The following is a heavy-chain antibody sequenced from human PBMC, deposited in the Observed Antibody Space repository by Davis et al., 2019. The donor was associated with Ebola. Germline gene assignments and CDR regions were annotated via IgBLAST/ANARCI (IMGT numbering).Heavy chain of an antibody. Sequence: PGGSLRLSCAASGFTFSSYAMSWVRQAPGKGLEWVSAISGSGGSTNYADSVKGRFTISRDNAKNSLYLQMNSLRAEDTAVYYCARGPGIAAAGTRFSYYYGMDVWGQGTTVTVSS. CDR1: GFTFSSYA. J-gene: IGHJ6*02. CDR3: ARGPGIAAAGTRFSYYYGMDV. D-gene: IGHD6-13*01. V-gene: IGHV3-23*01. CDR2: ISGSGGST.